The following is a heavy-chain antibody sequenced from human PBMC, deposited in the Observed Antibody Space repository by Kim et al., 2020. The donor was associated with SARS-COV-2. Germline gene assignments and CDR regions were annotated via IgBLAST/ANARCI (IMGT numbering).Heavy chain of an antibody. CDR2: ISNGGGST. CDR1: GFTFSNYA. Sequence: GGSLRLSCAASGFTFSNYAMSWVRQTPGKGLEWVSGISNGGGSTYYADSVKGRFTISRDSSKNTLYLQMKSLRADDTAVYYCAKDWRSTNPRWYFDLWGRGTLVTVSP. J-gene: IGHJ2*01. D-gene: IGHD1-26*01. V-gene: IGHV3-23*01. CDR3: AKDWRSTNPRWYFDL.